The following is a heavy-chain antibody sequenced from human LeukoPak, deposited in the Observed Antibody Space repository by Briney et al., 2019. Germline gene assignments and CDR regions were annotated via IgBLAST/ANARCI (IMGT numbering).Heavy chain of an antibody. CDR3: ARASSSWYGEFDP. Sequence: GGSLRLSCAASGFTFSSYAMRWVRQAPGKGLEWVAVISYDGSNKYYADSVKGRFTISRDNSKNTLYLQMNSLRAEDTAVYYCARASSSWYGEFDPWGQGTLVTVSS. CDR2: ISYDGSNK. V-gene: IGHV3-30*04. J-gene: IGHJ5*02. D-gene: IGHD6-13*01. CDR1: GFTFSSYA.